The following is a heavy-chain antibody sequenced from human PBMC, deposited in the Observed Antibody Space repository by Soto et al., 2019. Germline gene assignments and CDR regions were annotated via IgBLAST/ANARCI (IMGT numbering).Heavy chain of an antibody. CDR1: GFSLSSFG. J-gene: IGHJ4*02. V-gene: IGHV3-33*01. CDR3: ARDRELGRTSPYFDF. D-gene: IGHD3-10*01. CDR2: IGNNGNNR. Sequence: QVQLVESGGGVVQPGRSLRLSCAASGFSLSSFGVHWVRQAPGKGRGWVAVIGNNGNNRRYGDPVRGRFTVSSDKSENTVYLQMDSLRVEDTAMYYCARDRELGRTSPYFDFWGQGTLVTVSS.